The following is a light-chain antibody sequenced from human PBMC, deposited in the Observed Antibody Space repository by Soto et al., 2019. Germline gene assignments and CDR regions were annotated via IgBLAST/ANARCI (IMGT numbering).Light chain of an antibody. CDR2: EVT. CDR3: SLFTSSSTYV. J-gene: IGLJ1*01. Sequence: QSALTQPPSVSGSPGHSFTISCTGTSSDVGSYNRVSWYQQPPGTAPKVIIYEVTNRPSGVPDRFSGSKSGNTASLTISGLQAEEEADYYCSLFTSSSTYVFGTGTKVTVL. CDR1: SSDVGSYNR. V-gene: IGLV2-18*01.